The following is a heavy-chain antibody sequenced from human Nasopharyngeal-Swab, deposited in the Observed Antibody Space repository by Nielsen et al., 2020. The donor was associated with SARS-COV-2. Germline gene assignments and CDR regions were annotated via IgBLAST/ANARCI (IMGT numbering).Heavy chain of an antibody. CDR3: ARVSRVWGSYRKADAFDI. V-gene: IGHV1-18*04. J-gene: IGHJ3*02. CDR2: ISACNGNT. D-gene: IGHD3-16*02. CDR1: GYTFTSYG. Sequence: ASVKVSCKASGYTFTSYGISWVRQAPGQGLEWMGWISACNGNTNYAQKLQGRVTMTTDTSTSTAYMELRSLRSDDTAVYYCARVSRVWGSYRKADAFDIWGQGTMVTVSS.